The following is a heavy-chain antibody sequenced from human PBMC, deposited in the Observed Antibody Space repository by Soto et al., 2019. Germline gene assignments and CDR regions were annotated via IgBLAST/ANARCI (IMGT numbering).Heavy chain of an antibody. V-gene: IGHV4-59*01. CDR3: AREYYYDSSGYHIFDY. CDR1: GGSISSYY. CDR2: IYYSGST. J-gene: IGHJ4*02. D-gene: IGHD3-22*01. Sequence: SETLSLTCTVSGGSISSYYWSWIRQPPGKGLEWIGYIYYSGSTNYNPCLKSRVTISVDTSKNQFSLKLSSVTAADTAVYYCAREYYYDSSGYHIFDYWGQGTLVTVSS.